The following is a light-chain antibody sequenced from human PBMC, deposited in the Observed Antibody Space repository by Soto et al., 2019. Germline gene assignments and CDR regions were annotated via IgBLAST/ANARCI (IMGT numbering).Light chain of an antibody. CDR1: SSDGGGYNY. V-gene: IGLV2-14*01. CDR3: SSYTSSSTPYV. Sequence: QSVLAQPASVSGSPGQSITISCTGTSSDGGGYNYVSWYQQHPGKAPKLMIYEVSNRPSGVSNRFSGSKSGNTASLTISGLQAEDEADYYCSSYTSSSTPYVFGTGTRSPS. CDR2: EVS. J-gene: IGLJ1*01.